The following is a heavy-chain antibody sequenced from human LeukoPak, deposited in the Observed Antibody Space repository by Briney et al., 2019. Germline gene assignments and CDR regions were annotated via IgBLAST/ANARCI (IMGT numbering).Heavy chain of an antibody. D-gene: IGHD3-10*01. CDR2: IYHSGST. CDR3: ARERGPSYYYGSGRPYYFDY. Sequence: SSETLSLTCAVSGVSISSSNWWSWVRQPPGQGLEWIGEIYHSGSTNYNPSLKSRVTISVDKSKNQFSLKLSSVTAADTAVYYCARERGPSYYYGSGRPYYFDYWGQGTLVTVSS. J-gene: IGHJ4*02. CDR1: GVSISSSNW. V-gene: IGHV4-4*02.